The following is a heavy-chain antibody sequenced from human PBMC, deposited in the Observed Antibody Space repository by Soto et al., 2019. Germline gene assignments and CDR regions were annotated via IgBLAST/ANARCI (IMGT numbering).Heavy chain of an antibody. V-gene: IGHV4-31*03. Sequence: SETLSLTCTVSGGSISSGGYYWSWIRQHPGKGLEWIGYIYYSGSTYYNPSLKSRVTISVDTSKNQFSLKLSSVTAADTAVYYCARDLWSGQDYGMDVWGQGTTVTVSS. CDR3: ARDLWSGQDYGMDV. CDR1: GGSISSGGYY. D-gene: IGHD3-3*01. CDR2: IYYSGST. J-gene: IGHJ6*02.